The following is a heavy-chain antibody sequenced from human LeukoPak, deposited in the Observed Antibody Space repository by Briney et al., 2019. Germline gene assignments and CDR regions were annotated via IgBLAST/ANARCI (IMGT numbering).Heavy chain of an antibody. CDR1: GFTFSSYA. D-gene: IGHD2-8*01. J-gene: IGHJ6*02. V-gene: IGHV3-30-3*01. CDR2: ISYDGSNK. CDR3: ARGPERTGVGTRYYYDMDV. Sequence: PGRSLRLSCAASGFTFSSYAMHWVRQAPGKGLEWVAVISYDGSNKHYADSVKGRFTISRDNSKNTLYLQMNSLRAEDTAVYYCARGPERTGVGTRYYYDMDVWGQGTTVTVSS.